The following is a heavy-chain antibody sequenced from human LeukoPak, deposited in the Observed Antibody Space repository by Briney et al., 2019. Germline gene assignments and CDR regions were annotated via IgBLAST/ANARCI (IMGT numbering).Heavy chain of an antibody. V-gene: IGHV3-30*02. D-gene: IGHD3-3*01. CDR2: IRYDGSNQ. Sequence: GGSLRLSCAASGFTFSHYGMHWVRQAPGKGLEWVAFIRYDGSNQYYADSVKGRFTISRDNSKNTLFLQMNSLSTEDTAVYYCAKDLSKELLYRRGMYYFDYWGQGTLVTVSS. J-gene: IGHJ4*02. CDR3: AKDLSKELLYRRGMYYFDY. CDR1: GFTFSHYG.